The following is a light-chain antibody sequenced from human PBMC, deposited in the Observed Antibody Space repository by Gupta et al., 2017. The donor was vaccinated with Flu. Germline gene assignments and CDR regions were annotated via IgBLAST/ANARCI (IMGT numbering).Light chain of an antibody. Sequence: SSELTQDPAVSVALGQTVRITCHGDSLRNSYASWYQQKPEQAPVLVSYAKNIRPTEIPDRFSGSSSGNTASLTITGAQAEDDADYYCNPRDITDNHQAVFGGGTKLTVL. CDR1: SLRNSY. J-gene: IGLJ2*01. CDR2: AKN. CDR3: NPRDITDNHQAV. V-gene: IGLV3-19*01.